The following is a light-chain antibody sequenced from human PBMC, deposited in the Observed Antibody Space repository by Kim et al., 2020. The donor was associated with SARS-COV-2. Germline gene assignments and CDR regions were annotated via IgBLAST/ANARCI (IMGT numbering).Light chain of an antibody. Sequence: DFVLTQSPDSLAVSLGERATINCKSSQSLLSSSNNKNYLAWHQQKPGQPPKLVIYWASTRESGVPDRFSGSGSGTDFTLTINNVQAEDLAVYYCQQHYAAPLTFGGGTKVDIK. CDR2: WAS. CDR3: QQHYAAPLT. J-gene: IGKJ4*01. V-gene: IGKV4-1*01. CDR1: QSLLSSSNNKNY.